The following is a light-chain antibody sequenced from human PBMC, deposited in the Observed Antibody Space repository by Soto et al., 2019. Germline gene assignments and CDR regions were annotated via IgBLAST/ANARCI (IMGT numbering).Light chain of an antibody. Sequence: EIVLTQSPATLSLSPGERATLSCRASQSVSSYLAWYQQKPGQAPRLLIYDASNRATGIPARFSGSGSGTDFTRTISSLEPEDFAVYDCQQRSNWPLTFGGGTKVEIK. V-gene: IGKV3-11*01. CDR3: QQRSNWPLT. CDR1: QSVSSY. CDR2: DAS. J-gene: IGKJ4*01.